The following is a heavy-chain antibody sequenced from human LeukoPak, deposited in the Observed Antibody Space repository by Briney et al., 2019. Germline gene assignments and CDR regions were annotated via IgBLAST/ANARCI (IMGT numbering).Heavy chain of an antibody. CDR1: GGSISSGDYY. Sequence: SETLSLTCTVSGGSISSGDYYWSWIRQPPGKGLEWIGYIYYSGSTYYNPSLKRRVTISVDTSKNQFSLKLSSVTAADTAVYYCASLIAVAGFFDYWGQGTLVTVSS. D-gene: IGHD6-19*01. CDR2: IYYSGST. J-gene: IGHJ4*02. V-gene: IGHV4-30-4*01. CDR3: ASLIAVAGFFDY.